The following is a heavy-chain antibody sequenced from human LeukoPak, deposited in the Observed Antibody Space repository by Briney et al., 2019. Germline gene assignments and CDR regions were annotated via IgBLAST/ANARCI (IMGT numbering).Heavy chain of an antibody. CDR3: ARHYGP. CDR1: GGSISSNNW. CDR2: IYYSGST. V-gene: IGHV4-39*01. Sequence: TSETLSLTCAVSGGSISSNNWWGWVRQPPGKGLEWIGSIYYSGSTYYNPSLKSRVTISVDTSKNQFSLKLNSVTATDTAVYYCARHYGPWGQGTLVTVSS. D-gene: IGHD3-10*01. J-gene: IGHJ4*02.